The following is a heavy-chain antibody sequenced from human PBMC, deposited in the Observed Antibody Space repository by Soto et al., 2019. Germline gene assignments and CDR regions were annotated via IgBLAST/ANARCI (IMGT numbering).Heavy chain of an antibody. J-gene: IGHJ4*02. V-gene: IGHV3-23*01. Sequence: PGGSLRLSCAASGFTFSSYAMSWVRQAPGKGLEWVSAISGSGGSTYYADSVKGRFTISRDNSKNTLYLQMNSLRAEDTAVYYCAKVRSYGDYELDWGYWGQGTLVTVSS. CDR3: AKVRSYGDYELDWGY. CDR2: ISGSGGST. D-gene: IGHD4-17*01. CDR1: GFTFSSYA.